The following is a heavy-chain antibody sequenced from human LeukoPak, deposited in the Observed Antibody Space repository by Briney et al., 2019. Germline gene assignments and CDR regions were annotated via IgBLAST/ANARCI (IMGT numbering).Heavy chain of an antibody. CDR2: ISGSGGST. D-gene: IGHD6-13*01. J-gene: IGHJ4*02. CDR1: GFTFSSYA. Sequence: GGSLRLSCAASGFTFSSYAMSWVRQAPGKGLEWVSAISGSGGSTYYADSVKGRFTISRDNSKNTLYLQMNSLRAEDTAVYYCAKDGRSSWQPSSFDYWSQGTLVTVSS. V-gene: IGHV3-23*01. CDR3: AKDGRSSWQPSSFDY.